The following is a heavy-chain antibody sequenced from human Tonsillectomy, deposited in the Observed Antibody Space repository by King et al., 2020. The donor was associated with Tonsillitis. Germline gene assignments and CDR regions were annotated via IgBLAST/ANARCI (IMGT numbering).Heavy chain of an antibody. J-gene: IGHJ3*02. D-gene: IGHD2-15*01. CDR3: AKDGPDGWNAFDM. CDR1: GSPFSGNW. V-gene: IGHV3-7*03. CDR2: INQDGSKI. Sequence: VQLVESGGGFVQPGGSLRLSCAASGSPFSGNWMSWVRQAPGKGLEWVACINQDGSKIYYVDSVKGRCTISRDNAKNSLYLQMNSLRSEDTAVYYCAKDGPDGWNAFDMWGQGTRVTVSS.